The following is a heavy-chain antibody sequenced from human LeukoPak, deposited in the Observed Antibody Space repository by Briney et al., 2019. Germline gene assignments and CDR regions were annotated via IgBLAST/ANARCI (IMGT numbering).Heavy chain of an antibody. CDR1: GFTVSNTY. D-gene: IGHD2-8*02. CDR2: IAHHGSNK. V-gene: IGHV3-30*02. Sequence: PGGSLRLSCAASGFTVSNTYMSWVRQGPGKGLEWVAYIAHHGSNKYYADSVKGRFTISRDNSKRTLYLQMNNLRADDTAVYYCAKDGSWSCTDWGQGALVTVSS. J-gene: IGHJ4*02. CDR3: AKDGSWSCTD.